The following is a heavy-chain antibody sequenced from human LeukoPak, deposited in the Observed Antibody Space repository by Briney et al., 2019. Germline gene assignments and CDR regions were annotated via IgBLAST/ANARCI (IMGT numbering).Heavy chain of an antibody. CDR1: GYTSTGYY. D-gene: IGHD1-26*01. CDR2: INPNSGGT. V-gene: IGHV1-2*02. Sequence: ATVKVSCKASGYTSTGYYMHWVRQAPGQGLEWMGWINPNSGGTNYAQKFQGRVTMTRDTSISTAYMELSRLRSDDTAVYYCVVDGSYYFDYWGQGTLVTVSS. J-gene: IGHJ4*02. CDR3: VVDGSYYFDY.